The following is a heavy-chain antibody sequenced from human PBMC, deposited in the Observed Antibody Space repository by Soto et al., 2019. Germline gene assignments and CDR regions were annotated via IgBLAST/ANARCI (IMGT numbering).Heavy chain of an antibody. Sequence: GGSLRLSCAASGFTFSRYSMSLVRLAPGKGLEWVSAISGSGGSTYYADSVKGRFTISRDNSKNTLYLQMNSLRAEDTAVYYCAKDEAAAADTSYLFDYWGQGTLVTVSS. CDR3: AKDEAAAADTSYLFDY. J-gene: IGHJ4*02. CDR1: GFTFSRYS. CDR2: ISGSGGST. V-gene: IGHV3-23*01. D-gene: IGHD6-13*01.